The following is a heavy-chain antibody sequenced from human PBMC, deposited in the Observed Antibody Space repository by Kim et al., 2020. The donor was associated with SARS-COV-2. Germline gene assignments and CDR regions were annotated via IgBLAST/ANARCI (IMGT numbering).Heavy chain of an antibody. CDR1: GFTFSSYG. D-gene: IGHD2-21*01. J-gene: IGHJ5*02. V-gene: IGHV3-33*06. CDR2: IWYDGSNK. Sequence: GGSLRLSCAASGFTFSSYGMHWVRQAPGKGLEWVAVIWYDGSNKYYADSVKGRFTISRDNSKNTLYLQMNSLRAEDTAVYYCAKGGVIAIRDWFDPWGQG. CDR3: AKGGVIAIRDWFDP.